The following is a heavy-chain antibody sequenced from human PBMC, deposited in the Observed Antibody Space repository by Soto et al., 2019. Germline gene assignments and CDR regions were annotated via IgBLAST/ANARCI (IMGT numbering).Heavy chain of an antibody. Sequence: PSETLSLTCAVYGGSFSGYYWSWIRQPPGKGLEWIGEINHSGSTNYNPSLKSRVTISVDTSKNQFSLKLSSVTAADTAVYYCGREWFGDVYGMDVWGQGTTVTVSS. CDR3: GREWFGDVYGMDV. CDR2: INHSGST. V-gene: IGHV4-34*01. CDR1: GGSFSGYY. D-gene: IGHD3-10*01. J-gene: IGHJ6*02.